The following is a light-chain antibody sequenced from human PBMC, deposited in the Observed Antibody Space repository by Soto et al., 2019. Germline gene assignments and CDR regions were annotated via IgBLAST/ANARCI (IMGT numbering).Light chain of an antibody. CDR3: QQYNSYIYT. CDR1: QSISSW. V-gene: IGKV1-5*01. J-gene: IGKJ2*01. CDR2: DAS. Sequence: DIQMTQSPSTLSASVGDRVTITCRASQSISSWLAWYQQKPGKAPKLLIYDASNLESGVLSRFSGSGSGTEFTLTISSLQPDDFATYYCQQYNSYIYTFGQGTKLDIK.